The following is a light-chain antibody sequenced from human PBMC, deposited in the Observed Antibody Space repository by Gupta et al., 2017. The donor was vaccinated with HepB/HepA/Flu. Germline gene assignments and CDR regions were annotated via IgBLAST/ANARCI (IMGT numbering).Light chain of an antibody. V-gene: IGLV2-11*01. CDR2: DVG. Sequence: QSALTQPRSVSGSPGQSVTISCTGTSRDVGGYIYVSWYQQHPGKAPNLMIYDVGKRPAGVPDRFSGSKADNTASLTISARKAEDDADYYCCPYAGSNTWVFGGGTKLTVL. CDR3: CPYAGSNTWV. CDR1: SRDVGGYIY. J-gene: IGLJ3*02.